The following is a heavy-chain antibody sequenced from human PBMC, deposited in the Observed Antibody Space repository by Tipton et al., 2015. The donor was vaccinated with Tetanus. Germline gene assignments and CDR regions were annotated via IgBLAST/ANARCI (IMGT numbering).Heavy chain of an antibody. V-gene: IGHV3-23*01. Sequence: SLRLSCAASGFTFSSYAMSWVRQAPGKGLEWVSAISGSGGSTYYADSVKGRFTISRDNSKNTLYLQMNSLRAEDTAVYYCARALGYCSGGSCYTPRAFDIWGQGTMVTVSS. CDR3: ARALGYCSGGSCYTPRAFDI. CDR2: ISGSGGST. J-gene: IGHJ3*02. D-gene: IGHD2-15*01. CDR1: GFTFSSYA.